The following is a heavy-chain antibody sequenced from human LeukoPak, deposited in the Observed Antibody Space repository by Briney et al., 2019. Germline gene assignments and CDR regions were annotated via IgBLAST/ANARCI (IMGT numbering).Heavy chain of an antibody. CDR3: ARDSTYGDFDY. CDR1: GFSFSSHN. V-gene: IGHV3-21*01. D-gene: IGHD3-10*01. CDR2: ISNGGRYL. J-gene: IGHJ4*02. Sequence: GGSLRLSCAASGFSFSSHNMNWVRQAPGKGLEWVSSISNGGRYLCYADSVKGRFTISRDNAKNSLYLQMNSLRAEDTAVYYCARDSTYGDFDYWGQGTLVTVSS.